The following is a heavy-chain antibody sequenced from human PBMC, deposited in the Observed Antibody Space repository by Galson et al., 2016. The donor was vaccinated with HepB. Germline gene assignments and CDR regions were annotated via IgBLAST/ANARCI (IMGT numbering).Heavy chain of an antibody. CDR3: ARDRSLHIWGTYNF. Sequence: SVKVSCKASGYTFLNYGLSWVRQAPGQGLEWMGWISPYTRRPNFAPSLRGRISMTTDTSTNTAYMELRSLKSDDTAVYFCARDRSLHIWGTYNFWGQGTLVTVSS. D-gene: IGHD3-16*01. CDR1: GYTFLNYG. V-gene: IGHV1-18*01. CDR2: ISPYTRRP. J-gene: IGHJ4*02.